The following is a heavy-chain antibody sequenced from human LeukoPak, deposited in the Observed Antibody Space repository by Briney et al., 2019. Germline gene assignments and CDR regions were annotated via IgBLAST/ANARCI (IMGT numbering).Heavy chain of an antibody. CDR1: GGSISSYY. D-gene: IGHD3-22*01. J-gene: IGHJ6*04. CDR2: IYYSGST. CDR3: ARGPTMKMDV. Sequence: KTSETLSLTCTVSGGSISSYYWSWIRQPPGKGLEWIGYIYYSGSTNYNPSLKSRVTISVDTSKNQFSLKLSSVTAADTAVYYCARGPTMKMDVWGKGTTVTVSS. V-gene: IGHV4-59*01.